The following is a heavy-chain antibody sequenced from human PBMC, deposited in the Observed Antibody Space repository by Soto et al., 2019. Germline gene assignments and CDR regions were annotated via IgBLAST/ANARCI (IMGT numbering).Heavy chain of an antibody. CDR3: ARARHSGVGADV. J-gene: IGHJ6*02. CDR2: ISSSSSYI. D-gene: IGHD2-15*01. CDR1: GFTFSSYS. Sequence: EVQLVESGGGLVKPGGSLRLSCAASGFTFSSYSMNWVRQAPGKGLEWVSSISSSSSYIYYADSVKGRFTISRDNAKNSLYLQMNSLRAEDTAVYYCARARHSGVGADVWGQGTTVTVSS. V-gene: IGHV3-21*01.